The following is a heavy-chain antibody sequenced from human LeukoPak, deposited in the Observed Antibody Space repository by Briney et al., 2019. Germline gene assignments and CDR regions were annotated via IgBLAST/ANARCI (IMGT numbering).Heavy chain of an antibody. CDR3: ARDERTRRYSSSWYYYYYYYMDV. V-gene: IGHV1-69*05. D-gene: IGHD6-13*01. Sequence: RASVKVSCKASGGTFSSYAISWVRQAPGQGLEWMGGIIPIFGTANYAQKFQGRVTITTDESTSTAYMELSSLRSEDTAVYYCARDERTRRYSSSWYYYYYYYMDVWGKGTTVTVSS. CDR1: GGTFSSYA. J-gene: IGHJ6*03. CDR2: IIPIFGTA.